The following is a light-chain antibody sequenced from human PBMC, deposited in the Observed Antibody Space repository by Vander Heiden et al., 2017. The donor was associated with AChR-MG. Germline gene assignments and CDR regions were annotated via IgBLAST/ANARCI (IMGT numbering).Light chain of an antibody. V-gene: IGLV2-14*01. CDR2: DVT. CDR1: LSYVGGSNY. J-gene: IGLJ3*02. Sequence: QSALTQPASVSGSPGQSIPISFAGTLSYVGGSNYVSWYQQHPGKAPKLLIYDVTKRPSGFSNRFSGSRSGNTASLSISGLQAEDEADYYCSSYINRTTVFGGGTKVTVL. CDR3: SSYINRTTV.